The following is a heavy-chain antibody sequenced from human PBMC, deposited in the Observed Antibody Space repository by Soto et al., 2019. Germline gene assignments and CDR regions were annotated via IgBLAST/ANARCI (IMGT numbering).Heavy chain of an antibody. CDR3: ARDGTAAAGTADDYYYGMDV. CDR1: GYTFTSYG. Sequence: ASVKVSCKASGYTFTSYGISWVRQAPGQGLEWMGWISAYNGNTNYAQKLQGRVTMTTDTSTSTAYMELRSLRSDDTAVYYCARDGTAAAGTADDYYYGMDVWGQGTTVTVSS. J-gene: IGHJ6*02. V-gene: IGHV1-18*04. CDR2: ISAYNGNT. D-gene: IGHD6-13*01.